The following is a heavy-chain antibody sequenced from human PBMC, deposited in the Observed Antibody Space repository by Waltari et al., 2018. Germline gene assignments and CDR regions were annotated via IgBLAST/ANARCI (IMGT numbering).Heavy chain of an antibody. CDR2: ISGSGGST. D-gene: IGHD6-19*01. CDR3: AKARYSYSSGWSFDY. CDR1: GFTFSSYA. V-gene: IGHV3-23*01. Sequence: EVQLLASGGGLVQPGGSLRLSCAAYGFTFSSYAMRWVRQAPGKGLEWVSAISGSGGSTYYADSVKGRFTISRDNSKNTLYLQMNSLRAEDTAVYYCAKARYSYSSGWSFDYWGQGTLVTVSS. J-gene: IGHJ4*02.